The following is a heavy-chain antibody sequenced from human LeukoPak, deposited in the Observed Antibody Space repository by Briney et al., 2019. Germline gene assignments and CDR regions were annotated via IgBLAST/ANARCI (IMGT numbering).Heavy chain of an antibody. Sequence: GGSLRLSCVASGFTLEDYGMSWVRQAPGKGLEWVSGINWNGGSTGYADSVKGRFTISRDNAKNSLYLQMNSLRAEDTALYYCARVGIGWGNYYYYYMDVWGKGTTVTVSS. CDR3: ARVGIGWGNYYYYYMDV. V-gene: IGHV3-20*04. D-gene: IGHD3-10*01. CDR1: GFTLEDYG. CDR2: INWNGGST. J-gene: IGHJ6*03.